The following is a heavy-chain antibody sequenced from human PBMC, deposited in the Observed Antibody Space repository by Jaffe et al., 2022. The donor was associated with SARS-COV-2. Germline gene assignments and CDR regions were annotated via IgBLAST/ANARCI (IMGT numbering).Heavy chain of an antibody. D-gene: IGHD5-18*01. CDR1: GGTFSSYT. J-gene: IGHJ4*02. CDR3: ARGSGPSMDSYGQNDY. CDR2: IIPILGIA. V-gene: IGHV1-69*02. Sequence: QVQLVQSGAEVKKPGSSVKVSCKASGGTFSSYTISWVRQAPGQGLEWMGRIIPILGIANYAQKFQGRVTITADKSTSTAYMELSSLRSEDTAVYYCARGSGPSMDSYGQNDYWGQGTLVTVSS.